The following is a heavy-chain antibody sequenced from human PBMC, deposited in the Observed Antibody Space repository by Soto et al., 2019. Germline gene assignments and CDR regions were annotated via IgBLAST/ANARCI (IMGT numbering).Heavy chain of an antibody. CDR2: IIPISEKT. CDR3: ARALLSHSYDSGGYDSYFHAMDV. D-gene: IGHD3-22*01. CDR1: GGTFSSLD. Sequence: QVQLVQSGAEVKKPGSSVKVSCKASGGTFSSLDINWVRQAPGQGLEWMGGIIPISEKTNYAQIFQGRVSIVADISTSTAYMELSRLRSEDTAVYYCARALLSHSYDSGGYDSYFHAMDVWGQGTPVTVSS. V-gene: IGHV1-69*06. J-gene: IGHJ6*02.